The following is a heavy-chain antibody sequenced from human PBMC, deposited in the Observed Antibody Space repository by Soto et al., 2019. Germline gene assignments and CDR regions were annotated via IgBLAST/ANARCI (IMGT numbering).Heavy chain of an antibody. CDR3: ASSWYGERRIDY. CDR1: GYTLTELS. V-gene: IGHV1-24*01. J-gene: IGHJ4*02. D-gene: IGHD6-13*01. CDR2: FDPEDGET. Sequence: GASVKVSCKVSGYTLTELSMHWVRQAPGKGLEWMGGFDPEDGETIYAQKFQGRVTMTEDTSTDTAYMELSSLRSEDTAVYYCASSWYGERRIDYWGQGTLVTVSS.